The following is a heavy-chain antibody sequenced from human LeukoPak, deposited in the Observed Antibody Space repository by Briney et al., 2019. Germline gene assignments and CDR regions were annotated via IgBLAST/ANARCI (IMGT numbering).Heavy chain of an antibody. V-gene: IGHV4-39*01. J-gene: IGHJ4*02. Sequence: SETLSLTCTASGGSISGSCCYWGWIRQTPGKDLEWIGSTSYSGSTHYNPSFKSRVTVSVDTSKNQFFLNLSSVAAADTAVYYCSRTTGDSAIIAAHWGQGTLVTVSS. D-gene: IGHD3-16*01. CDR2: TSYSGST. CDR1: GGSISGSCCY. CDR3: SRTTGDSAIIAAH.